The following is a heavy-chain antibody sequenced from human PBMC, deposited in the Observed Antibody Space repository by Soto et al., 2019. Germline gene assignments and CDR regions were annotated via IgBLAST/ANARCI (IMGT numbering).Heavy chain of an antibody. CDR3: AKDLFTSRIAAAGRAFDY. V-gene: IGHV3-23*01. J-gene: IGHJ4*02. CDR1: GFTFSSYA. Sequence: GGSLRLSCAASGFTFSSYAMSWVRQAPGKGLEWVSAISGSGGSTYYADSGKGRFTISRDNSKNTLYLQMNSLRAEDTAVYYCAKDLFTSRIAAAGRAFDYWGQGTLVTVSS. D-gene: IGHD6-13*01. CDR2: ISGSGGST.